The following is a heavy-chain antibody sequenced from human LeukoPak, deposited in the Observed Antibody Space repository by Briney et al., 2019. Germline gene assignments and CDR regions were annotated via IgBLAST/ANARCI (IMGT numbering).Heavy chain of an antibody. J-gene: IGHJ4*02. D-gene: IGHD3-10*02. CDR3: MSVARLLCSTLTRGRHLDD. Sequence: KPAEPLSLTCAVCGRPFRWYFLSGLRQPPGKGLEWIGEINHSGSTNYNPSLKSRVTISVDTSKNQSTLKLSSVARSRKASDTCMSVARLLCSTLTRGRHLDDWGQGTLVTVSS. CDR2: INHSGST. V-gene: IGHV4-34*01. CDR1: GRPFRWYF.